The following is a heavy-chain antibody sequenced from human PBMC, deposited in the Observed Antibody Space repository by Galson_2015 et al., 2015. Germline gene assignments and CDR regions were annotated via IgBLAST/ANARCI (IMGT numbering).Heavy chain of an antibody. V-gene: IGHV4-61*01. CDR2: MYYNGNT. J-gene: IGHJ4*01. Sequence: SETLSLTCTVSGDSVSSTSYYWSWIRQPPGKGLEWIGYMYYNGNTNYRPSLKSRVTISVDKSKNQFSLRLTSVTAADTAVYYCARDRGRKTNSRIPGMRTPQSYHFDFWGHGTLVTVSS. CDR3: ARDRGRKTNSRIPGMRTPQSYHFDF. D-gene: IGHD1-20*01. CDR1: GDSVSSTSYY.